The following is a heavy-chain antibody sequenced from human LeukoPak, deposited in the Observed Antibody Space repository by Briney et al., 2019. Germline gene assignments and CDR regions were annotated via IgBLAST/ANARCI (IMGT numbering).Heavy chain of an antibody. Sequence: SETLSLTCTVSGGSISSYYWSWIRQPPGKGLEWIGYIYYSGSTNYNPSLKSRVTISVDTSKNQFSLKLSSVTAADTAVYYCARRRLYCYDSSGYSNSDYYYGMDVWGQGTTVTVSS. CDR1: GGSISSYY. CDR3: ARRRLYCYDSSGYSNSDYYYGMDV. CDR2: IYYSGST. D-gene: IGHD3-22*01. V-gene: IGHV4-59*01. J-gene: IGHJ6*02.